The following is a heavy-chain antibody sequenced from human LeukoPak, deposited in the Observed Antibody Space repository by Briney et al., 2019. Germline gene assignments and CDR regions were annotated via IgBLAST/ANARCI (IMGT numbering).Heavy chain of an antibody. J-gene: IGHJ4*02. CDR1: GYTFTGYY. CDR3: ARDSGSGYSDY. CDR2: INPNNGGT. Sequence: ASVKVSCKASGYTFTGYYLHWVRQAPGQGLEWMGWINPNNGGTNYAQKLQGRVTMTRDTSISTAYMDLSRLRSDDTAVYYCARDSGSGYSDYWGQGTLVTVSS. D-gene: IGHD5-12*01. V-gene: IGHV1-2*02.